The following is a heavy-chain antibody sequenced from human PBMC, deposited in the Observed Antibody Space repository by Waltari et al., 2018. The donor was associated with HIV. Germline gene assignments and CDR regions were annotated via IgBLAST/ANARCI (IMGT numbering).Heavy chain of an antibody. CDR2: ISNNGDNM. Sequence: EVQLVESGGGLVQPGGSRRLSCAASGFTFDSSSMNWVRQAPGKGLEWISYISNNGDNMFYADSVKGRFSISRDNGKSSLYLHMNSLRAEDTAMYYCVRNIEYWGQGTLVTVSS. J-gene: IGHJ4*02. V-gene: IGHV3-48*01. CDR3: VRNIEY. CDR1: GFTFDSSS.